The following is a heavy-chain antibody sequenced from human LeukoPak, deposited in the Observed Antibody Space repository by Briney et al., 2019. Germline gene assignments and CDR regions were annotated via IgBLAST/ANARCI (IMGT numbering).Heavy chain of an antibody. Sequence: GESLKISCRGSGHSLTNYWIGWVRQMPGKGLEWMGMIYLGDSDTRYSPSFQGQVTISADKSISTAYLQWTSLKASDTAMYYCARLIREGAAADNPFDPWGQGTLVTVSS. J-gene: IGHJ5*02. D-gene: IGHD6-13*01. V-gene: IGHV5-51*01. CDR1: GHSLTNYW. CDR2: IYLGDSDT. CDR3: ARLIREGAAADNPFDP.